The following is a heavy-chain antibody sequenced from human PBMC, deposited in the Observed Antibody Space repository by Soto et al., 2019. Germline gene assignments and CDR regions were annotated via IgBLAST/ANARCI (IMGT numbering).Heavy chain of an antibody. CDR2: IYYSGTT. J-gene: IGHJ4*02. V-gene: IGHV4-28*01. D-gene: IGHD1-26*01. Sequence: SETLSLTCAVSGYSISSSNWWGWIRQPPGKGLEWIGYIYYSGTTYYNPSLKSRVTMSVDTSKNQFSLKLTSVTAVDTAVYYWARREIQGPIDYWGQGTLVTVS. CDR3: ARREIQGPIDY. CDR1: GYSISSSNW.